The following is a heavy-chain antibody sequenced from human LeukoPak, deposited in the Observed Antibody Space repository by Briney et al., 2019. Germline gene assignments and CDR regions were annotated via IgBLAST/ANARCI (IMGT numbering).Heavy chain of an antibody. Sequence: GRCLRLSSAASGFTFTSYWMPCVRQVPGPRLVWVSRINSDGSSIRYADSVKGRFTISRDNAKKTMYLQMSSLRAEDTAVYHCARSHYYDSSGQFYYYYGLDVWGQGTTVTVSS. CDR1: GFTFTSYW. J-gene: IGHJ6*02. V-gene: IGHV3-74*01. CDR2: INSDGSSI. CDR3: ARSHYYDSSGQFYYYYGLDV. D-gene: IGHD3-22*01.